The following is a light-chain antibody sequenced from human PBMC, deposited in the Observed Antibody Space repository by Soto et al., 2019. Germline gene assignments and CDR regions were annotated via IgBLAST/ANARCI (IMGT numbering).Light chain of an antibody. V-gene: IGKV3-20*01. CDR2: GAC. J-gene: IGKJ4*01. CDR1: QSVSSSY. CDR3: QPYGSAPLT. Sequence: ESVLTPSPGTLSLSPGERATLSCRASQSVSSSYLAWYQQKPRQAPRLLIYGACSRATGIPDRFSGSGSGTDFSITISRLEPEDFAVFYCQPYGSAPLTFGGGTKLEIK.